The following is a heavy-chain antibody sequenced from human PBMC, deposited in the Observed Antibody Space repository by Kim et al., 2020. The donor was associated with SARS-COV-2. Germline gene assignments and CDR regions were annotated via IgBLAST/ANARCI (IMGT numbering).Heavy chain of an antibody. CDR3: ARQSLGYCSGGSCYEYYFDY. CDR2: IDPSDSYT. J-gene: IGHJ4*02. D-gene: IGHD2-15*01. CDR1: GYSFTSYW. Sequence: GESLKISCKGSGYSFTSYWISWVRQMPGKGLEWMGRIDPSDSYTNYSPSFQGHVTISADKSISTAYLQWSSLKASDTAMYYCARQSLGYCSGGSCYEYYFDYWGQGTLVTVSS. V-gene: IGHV5-10-1*01.